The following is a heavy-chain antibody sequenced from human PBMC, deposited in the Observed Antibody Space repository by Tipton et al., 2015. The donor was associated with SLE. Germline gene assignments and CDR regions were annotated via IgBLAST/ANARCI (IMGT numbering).Heavy chain of an antibody. D-gene: IGHD6-13*01. Sequence: LRLSCAVYGGSFSGYYWSWIRQPPGKGLEWIGEINHSGGTNYNPSLKSRVTISLDTSKNQFSLRLSSVTAADTAVYYCARGLSGYSSSWFYYYYGMDVWGQGTTVTVSS. CDR3: ARGLSGYSSSWFYYYYGMDV. CDR1: GGSFSGYY. CDR2: INHSGGT. J-gene: IGHJ6*02. V-gene: IGHV4-34*01.